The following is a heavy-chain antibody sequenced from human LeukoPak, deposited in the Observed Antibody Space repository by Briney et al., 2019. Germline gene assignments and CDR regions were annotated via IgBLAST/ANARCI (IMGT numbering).Heavy chain of an antibody. CDR1: GGSISSYY. CDR3: ARAKDNYRGNDAFDI. CDR2: IYSTGST. D-gene: IGHD4/OR15-4a*01. Sequence: PSETLSLTCTVSGGSISSYYWSWIRQPAGKGLEWIGRIYSTGSTNYNPSLKSRLTMSVDTSKNQFSLKLTSVTAADTAVYYYARAKDNYRGNDAFDIWGQGTMVTVSS. V-gene: IGHV4-4*07. J-gene: IGHJ3*02.